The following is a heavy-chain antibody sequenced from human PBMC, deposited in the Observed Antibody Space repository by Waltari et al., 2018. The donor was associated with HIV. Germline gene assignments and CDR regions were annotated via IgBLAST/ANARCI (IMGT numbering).Heavy chain of an antibody. Sequence: QEQLVESGGGVVQPGRSLRLSCAASGFSFSNYGMHWVRQAPGKGWEWVSIIWYDGSTKYYADSVKGRFTISRDNSKNTLYLQMNSLRVEDTAVYYCARDRLATGSGGMDVWGQGTTVTVSS. CDR2: IWYDGSTK. J-gene: IGHJ6*02. D-gene: IGHD1-26*01. CDR1: GFSFSNYG. CDR3: ARDRLATGSGGMDV. V-gene: IGHV3-33*01.